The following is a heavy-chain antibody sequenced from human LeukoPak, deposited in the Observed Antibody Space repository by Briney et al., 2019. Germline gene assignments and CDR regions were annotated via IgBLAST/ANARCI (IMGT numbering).Heavy chain of an antibody. J-gene: IGHJ4*02. CDR2: IYYSGST. Sequence: PSETLSLTCTVSGGSISSYYWSWIRQPPGKGLEWSGYIYYSGSTNYNPSLKRRVTISVDTSKNQFSLKLSSVTAADTAVYYCARDGDGDYGTAYWGQGTLVTVSS. D-gene: IGHD4-17*01. CDR3: ARDGDGDYGTAY. CDR1: GGSISSYY. V-gene: IGHV4-59*01.